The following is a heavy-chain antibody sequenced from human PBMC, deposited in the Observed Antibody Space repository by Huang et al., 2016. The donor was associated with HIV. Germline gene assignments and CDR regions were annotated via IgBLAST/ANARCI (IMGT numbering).Heavy chain of an antibody. Sequence: QVHLVQSGAEVKKPGASVKVSCKASGYTFTNYDINWVRQAPGRGVEGMGWMKPNTGNTGFAQSFQGRVTMTRKTAITTAYMELTSLTSEDTAVYYCARSAYGDLDYWGLGTLVIVSS. CDR2: MKPNTGNT. CDR1: GYTFTNYD. V-gene: IGHV1-8*02. D-gene: IGHD4-17*01. J-gene: IGHJ4*02. CDR3: ARSAYGDLDY.